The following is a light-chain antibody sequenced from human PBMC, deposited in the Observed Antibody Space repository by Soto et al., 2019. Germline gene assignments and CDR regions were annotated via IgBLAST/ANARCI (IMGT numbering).Light chain of an antibody. CDR3: QSYDSSLSGVV. J-gene: IGLJ2*01. CDR2: ENN. CDR1: SSSIGAGYD. Sequence: QSVLTQPPSVSGAPGQRVTISCTGSSSSIGAGYDVHWYQHLPGTAPKLLIYENNNRPSGIPDRFSGSKSGTSASLAITGLQAEDEADYYCQSYDSSLSGVVFGGGAKLTVL. V-gene: IGLV1-40*01.